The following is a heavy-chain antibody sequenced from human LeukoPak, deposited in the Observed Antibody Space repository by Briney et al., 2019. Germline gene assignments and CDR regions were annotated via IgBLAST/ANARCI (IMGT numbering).Heavy chain of an antibody. V-gene: IGHV3-11*01. CDR3: AGTYWSGYYFFSLNYYGMDV. Sequence: GGSLRLSCAASGFTFSSYAMSWIRQAPGKGLEWVSYISSSGSTIYYADSVKGRFTISRDNAKNSLYLQMNSLRADDTAVYYCAGTYWSGYYFFSLNYYGMDVWGQGTTVTVSS. D-gene: IGHD3-3*01. CDR2: ISSSGSTI. J-gene: IGHJ6*02. CDR1: GFTFSSYA.